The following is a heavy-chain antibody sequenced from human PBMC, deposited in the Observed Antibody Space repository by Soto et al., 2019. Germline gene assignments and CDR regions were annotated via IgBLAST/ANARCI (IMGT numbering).Heavy chain of an antibody. CDR2: INAGNGNT. D-gene: IGHD1-26*01. Sequence: ASVKVSCKASGYTFTSYAMHWVRQAPGQRLEWMGWINAGNGNTKYSQKFQGRVTITRDTSASTAYMELSSLRSEDTAVYYCARDYSGHDAFDIWRQGTMVTVSS. CDR3: ARDYSGHDAFDI. J-gene: IGHJ3*02. V-gene: IGHV1-3*01. CDR1: GYTFTSYA.